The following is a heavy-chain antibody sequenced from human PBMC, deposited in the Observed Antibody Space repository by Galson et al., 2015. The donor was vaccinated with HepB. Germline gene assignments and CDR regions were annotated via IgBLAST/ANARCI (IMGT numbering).Heavy chain of an antibody. CDR2: IYYSGST. CDR3: ARHVERSSSVVYYYYYYYMDV. V-gene: IGHV4-39*01. J-gene: IGHJ6*03. D-gene: IGHD6-6*01. Sequence: SETLSLTCTVSGGSISSSSYYWGWIRQPPGKGLEWIGSIYYSGSTYYNPSLKSRVTISVDTSKNQFSLKLSSVTAADTAVYYCARHVERSSSVVYYYYYYYMDVWGKGTTVTVSS. CDR1: GGSISSSSYY.